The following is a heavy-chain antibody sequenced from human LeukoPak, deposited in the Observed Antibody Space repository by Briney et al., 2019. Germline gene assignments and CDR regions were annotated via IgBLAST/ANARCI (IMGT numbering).Heavy chain of an antibody. CDR3: AKGSF. J-gene: IGHJ4*02. D-gene: IGHD3-10*01. CDR2: ISESGGST. CDR1: GFTFSTSA. Sequence: GGSLRLSCVVSGFTFSTSAMSWVRQAPGKGLEWVSGISESGGSTYYADSVKGRFTSSRDNSKNTLYLQMNNLRAEDTAAYYCAKGSFWGQGTLVTVSP. V-gene: IGHV3-23*01.